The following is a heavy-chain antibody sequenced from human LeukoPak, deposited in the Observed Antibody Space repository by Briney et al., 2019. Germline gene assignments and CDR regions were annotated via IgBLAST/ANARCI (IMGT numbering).Heavy chain of an antibody. CDR2: MNPNSGNT. CDR1: GYTFTSYD. Sequence: ASVKVSCKASGYTFTSYDINWVRQATGQGLEWMGWMNPNSGNTGYAQKFQGRVTMTRNTSISTAYMELSSLGSEDTAVYYCARGDNYYDSSGYGLDYWGQGTLVTVSS. V-gene: IGHV1-8*01. CDR3: ARGDNYYDSSGYGLDY. D-gene: IGHD3-22*01. J-gene: IGHJ4*02.